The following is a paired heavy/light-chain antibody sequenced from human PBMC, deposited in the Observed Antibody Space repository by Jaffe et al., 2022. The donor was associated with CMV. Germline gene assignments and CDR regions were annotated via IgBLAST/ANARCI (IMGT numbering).Heavy chain of an antibody. J-gene: IGHJ6*03. CDR2: INHSGST. Sequence: QVQLQQWGAGLLKPSETLSLTCAVYGGSFSGYYWSWIRQPPGKGLEWIGEINHSGSTNYNPSLKSRVTISVDTSKNQFSLKLSSVTAADTAVYYCARGRWGTMIVVGRVRYYYYMDVWGKGTTVTVSS. CDR3: ARGRWGTMIVVGRVRYYYYMDV. D-gene: IGHD3-22*01. CDR1: GGSFSGYY. V-gene: IGHV4-34*01.
Light chain of an antibody. CDR3: QSADSSGTSVV. CDR2: KDS. CDR1: ALPKQY. V-gene: IGLV3-25*03. J-gene: IGLJ2*01. Sequence: SYELTQPPSVSVSPGQTARITCSGDALPKQYAYWYQQKPGQAPVLVIYKDSERPSGIPERFSGSSSGTTVTLTISGVQAEDEADYYCQSADSSGTSVVFGGGTKLTVL.